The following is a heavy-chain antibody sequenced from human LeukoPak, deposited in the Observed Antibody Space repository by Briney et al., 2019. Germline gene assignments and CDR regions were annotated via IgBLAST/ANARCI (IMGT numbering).Heavy chain of an antibody. Sequence: KPSETLSLTCTVSGGSISSYYWSWVRQPPEKGLEWIGYISYSGNTDYNPSLKSRVTISIDTSKNQFSLRLSSVTAADTAVYYCARENDRYGRIDYWGQGTLVTVSS. CDR3: ARENDRYGRIDY. J-gene: IGHJ4*02. D-gene: IGHD5-18*01. CDR1: GGSISSYY. V-gene: IGHV4-59*01. CDR2: ISYSGNT.